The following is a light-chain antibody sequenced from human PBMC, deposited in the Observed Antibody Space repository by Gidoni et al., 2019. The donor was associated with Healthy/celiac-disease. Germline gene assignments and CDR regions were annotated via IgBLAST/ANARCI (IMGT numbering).Light chain of an antibody. J-gene: IGKJ4*01. V-gene: IGKV1-33*01. CDR1: QDISNY. Sequence: DLQMTQSPSSLSASVGDRVTITCQASQDISNYLNWDHQKPGKAPKLLIYDASNLETGVPSRFSGSGSGTDFTLTISSLKPEDIATYYCQQYDNLRLTFGGGTKVEIK. CDR2: DAS. CDR3: QQYDNLRLT.